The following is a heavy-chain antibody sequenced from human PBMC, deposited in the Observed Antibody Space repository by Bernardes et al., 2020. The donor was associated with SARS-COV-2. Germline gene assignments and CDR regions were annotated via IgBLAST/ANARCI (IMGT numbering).Heavy chain of an antibody. CDR1: GFTFSSYG. D-gene: IGHD3-10*01. CDR3: ARELILLYGMDV. V-gene: IGHV3-33*01. J-gene: IGHJ6*02. Sequence: GGSLRLSCAASGFTFSSYGMHWVRQAPGKGLEWVAVIWYDGSNKYYADSVKGRFTISRDNSKNTLYLQMNSLRAEDTAVYYCARELILLYGMDVWGQGTTVTVSS. CDR2: IWYDGSNK.